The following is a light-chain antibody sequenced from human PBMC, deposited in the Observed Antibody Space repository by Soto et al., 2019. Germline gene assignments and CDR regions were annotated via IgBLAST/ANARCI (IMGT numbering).Light chain of an antibody. J-gene: IGKJ1*01. Sequence: MMMTQSPATLSVSPWERVTLSCRTSHSVNSHVAWYQQKPGQAPRLLLYGASTRATGIPVRFSGSGFGTEFTLTISSLQSEDFAVYYCQQYGSSGTFGQGTKVDIK. CDR3: QQYGSSGT. CDR2: GAS. CDR1: HSVNSH. V-gene: IGKV3-15*01.